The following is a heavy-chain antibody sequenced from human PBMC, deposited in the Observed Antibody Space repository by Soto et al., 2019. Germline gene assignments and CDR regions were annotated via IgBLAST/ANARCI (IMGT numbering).Heavy chain of an antibody. Sequence: QVQLVESGGGVVQPGRSLRLSCAASGFTFSSYGMHWVRQAPGKGLEWVAVIWYDGSNKFYADSVKGRFTISRDNSKNTLYLQMNSLRAEDTAVYYCASQAGYSSGWYAADYWGQGTLVTVSS. V-gene: IGHV3-33*01. D-gene: IGHD6-19*01. J-gene: IGHJ4*02. CDR1: GFTFSSYG. CDR3: ASQAGYSSGWYAADY. CDR2: IWYDGSNK.